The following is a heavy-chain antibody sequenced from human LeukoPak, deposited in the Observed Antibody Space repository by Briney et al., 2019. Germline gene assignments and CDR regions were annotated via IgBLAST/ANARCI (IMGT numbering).Heavy chain of an antibody. Sequence: PGGSLRLSCAASGFTFSSYAMSWVRQAPGKGLEWVSAISGSGGSTYYADSVKGRFTISRDNSKNTLYLQMNSLRAEDTAAYYCAKDSKLMYYYDSSGYGWLDYWGQGTLVTVFS. CDR2: ISGSGGST. V-gene: IGHV3-23*01. CDR1: GFTFSSYA. J-gene: IGHJ4*02. CDR3: AKDSKLMYYYDSSGYGWLDY. D-gene: IGHD3-22*01.